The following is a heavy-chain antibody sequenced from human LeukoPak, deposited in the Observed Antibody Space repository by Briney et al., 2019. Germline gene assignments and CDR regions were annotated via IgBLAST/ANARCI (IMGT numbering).Heavy chain of an antibody. Sequence: GASVKVSCKASGYGFTSYYMNWVRRAPGQGLEWMGVINPSSGDTKYAQKFQGRVIVTRDTSTSTVYMDLSSLRSEDTAIYYCARDTHLGPQPYFDYWGQGTLVTVSS. CDR1: GYGFTSYY. V-gene: IGHV1-46*01. D-gene: IGHD2-15*01. CDR2: INPSSGDT. CDR3: ARDTHLGPQPYFDY. J-gene: IGHJ4*02.